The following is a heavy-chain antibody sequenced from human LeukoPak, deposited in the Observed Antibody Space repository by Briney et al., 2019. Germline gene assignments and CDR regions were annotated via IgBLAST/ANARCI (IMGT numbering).Heavy chain of an antibody. D-gene: IGHD3-22*01. Sequence: ASVKVSCKASGFTFTSSAVQWVRQARGQRLEGIGWIVVGSGNTNYAQKFQERVTITRDMSTSTAYMELSSLRSEDTAVYYCAAPLLDYYDSSGLSPIEAFDIWGQGTMVTVSS. J-gene: IGHJ3*02. CDR3: AAPLLDYYDSSGLSPIEAFDI. CDR1: GFTFTSSA. CDR2: IVVGSGNT. V-gene: IGHV1-58*01.